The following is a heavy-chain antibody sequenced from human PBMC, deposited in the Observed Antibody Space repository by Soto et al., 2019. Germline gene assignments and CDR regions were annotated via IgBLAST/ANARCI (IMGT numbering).Heavy chain of an antibody. Sequence: QVQLVQSGAEVKKPGSSVKVSCKASGGTFSSYAISWVRQAPGQGLEWMGGIIPIFGTANYAQKFQGRVTITADESTSTAYMELSSLRSEDTAVYYCARDPRGAYSYGYHSEMDVWGQGTTVTVSS. CDR3: ARDPRGAYSYGYHSEMDV. CDR2: IIPIFGTA. J-gene: IGHJ6*02. CDR1: GGTFSSYA. V-gene: IGHV1-69*01. D-gene: IGHD5-18*01.